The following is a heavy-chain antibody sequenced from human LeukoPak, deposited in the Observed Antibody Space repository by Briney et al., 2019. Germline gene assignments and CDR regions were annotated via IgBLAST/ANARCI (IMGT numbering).Heavy chain of an antibody. CDR1: GYTFTSCG. D-gene: IGHD3-22*01. CDR3: ARDRTYYYDSSGYYYVDY. J-gene: IGHJ4*02. Sequence: GSSVKVSCKASGYTFTSCGISWVRQAPGQGLEGMGWISPYNGNTNYAHKLQGRGTMTTDTSTSTAYMELRSLRSDDTAVYYCARDRTYYYDSSGYYYVDYWGQGTLVTVSS. CDR2: ISPYNGNT. V-gene: IGHV1-18*01.